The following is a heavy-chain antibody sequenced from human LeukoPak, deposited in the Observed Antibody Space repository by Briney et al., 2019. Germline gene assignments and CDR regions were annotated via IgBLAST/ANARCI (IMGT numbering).Heavy chain of an antibody. D-gene: IGHD3-16*01. CDR2: ISPSGTDI. Sequence: PGGSLRLSCAVSGFTFTDTYMTWIRQAPGKGLESLSYISPSGTDISYADSVKGRFTISRDNSKNTLYLQMNSLRAEDTAVYYCAKNNNSYARYSPDAFDIWGQGTMVTVSS. V-gene: IGHV3-11*01. CDR1: GFTFTDTY. J-gene: IGHJ3*02. CDR3: AKNNNSYARYSPDAFDI.